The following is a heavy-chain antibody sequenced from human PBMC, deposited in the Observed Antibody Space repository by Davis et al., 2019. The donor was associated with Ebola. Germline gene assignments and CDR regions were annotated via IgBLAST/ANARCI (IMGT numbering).Heavy chain of an antibody. D-gene: IGHD3-3*01. CDR2: IYYSGST. J-gene: IGHJ4*02. Sequence: SETLSLTCTVSGGSISSYYWSWIRQPPGKGLEWIGYIYYSGSTNYNPSLKSRVTISVDTSKNQFSLKLSSVTAADTAVYYCARVGIFGVVYDYWGQGTLVTVSS. CDR1: GGSISSYY. CDR3: ARVGIFGVVYDY. V-gene: IGHV4-59*01.